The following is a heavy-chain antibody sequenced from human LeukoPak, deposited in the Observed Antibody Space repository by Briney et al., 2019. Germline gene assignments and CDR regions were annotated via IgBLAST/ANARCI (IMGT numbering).Heavy chain of an antibody. CDR1: GYSFTSYW. Sequence: GESLKISCKGSGYSFTSYWIGWVRQMPGKGLEWMGIIYPGDSDTRYSPSFQGQVTISADKSISTAYLQWSSLKASDTAMYYCARRGEYCSGGSCLYFDYWGQGTPVTVSS. D-gene: IGHD2-15*01. CDR3: ARRGEYCSGGSCLYFDY. J-gene: IGHJ4*02. CDR2: IYPGDSDT. V-gene: IGHV5-51*01.